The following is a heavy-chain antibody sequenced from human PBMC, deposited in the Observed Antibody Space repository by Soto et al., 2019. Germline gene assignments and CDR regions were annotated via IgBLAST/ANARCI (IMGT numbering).Heavy chain of an antibody. CDR1: GFTFSSYA. CDR3: AKLGTMGVFDN. D-gene: IGHD1-26*01. CDR2: ITFRGDNT. Sequence: VSLRLSCAASGFTFSSYAMSWVRQAPGKGLEWLAGITFRGDNTYYADSVKGRFTLSRDNSRNRLDLQMNSLKVEDTALYYCAKLGTMGVFDNWGQGTLVTVSS. V-gene: IGHV3-23*01. J-gene: IGHJ4*02.